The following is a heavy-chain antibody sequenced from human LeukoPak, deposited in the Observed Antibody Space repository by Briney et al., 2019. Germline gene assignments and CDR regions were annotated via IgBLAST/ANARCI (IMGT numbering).Heavy chain of an antibody. Sequence: GGTLRLSCAASGFTFSSYGMSWVRQAPGKGLEWVSAISGSGGSTYYADSVKGRFTISRDNSKNTLYLQMNSLRAEDTAVYYCARASVVAATFEAFDIWGQGTMVTVSS. J-gene: IGHJ3*02. CDR3: ARASVVAATFEAFDI. CDR2: ISGSGGST. D-gene: IGHD2-15*01. CDR1: GFTFSSYG. V-gene: IGHV3-23*01.